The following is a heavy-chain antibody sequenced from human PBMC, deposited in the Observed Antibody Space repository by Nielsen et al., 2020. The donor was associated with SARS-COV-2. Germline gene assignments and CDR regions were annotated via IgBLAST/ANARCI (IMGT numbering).Heavy chain of an antibody. D-gene: IGHD3-3*01. CDR2: IYYSGST. J-gene: IGHJ6*03. CDR1: GGSISSYY. V-gene: IGHV4-59*01. Sequence: GSLRLSCTVSGGSISSYYWSWIRQPPGKGLEWIGYIYYSGSTNYNPSLKSRVTIPVDTSKNQFSLKLSSVTAADTAVYYCARRFDDFWSGYMDVWGKGTTVTVSS. CDR3: ARRFDDFWSGYMDV.